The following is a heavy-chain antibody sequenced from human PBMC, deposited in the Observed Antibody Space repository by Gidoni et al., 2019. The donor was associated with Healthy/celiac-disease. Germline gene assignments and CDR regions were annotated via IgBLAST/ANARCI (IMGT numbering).Heavy chain of an antibody. D-gene: IGHD3-16*01. CDR2: INQGSSDQ. CDR1: GFSFSTYW. J-gene: IGHJ3*02. Sequence: EVQLLASGGELVQPGGSLRLSCAASGFSFSTYWMTWFRQAPGKGLEWVANINQGSSDQYYGDSVRGRFIISRDNTRKSLYLQMNNLRVEDTAVYYCARDPGVGLWGTFDIWGQGTMVTVSS. CDR3: ARDPGVGLWGTFDI. V-gene: IGHV3-7*03.